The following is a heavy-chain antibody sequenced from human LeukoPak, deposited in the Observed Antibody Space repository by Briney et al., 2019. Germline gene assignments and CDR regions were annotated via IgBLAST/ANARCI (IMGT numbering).Heavy chain of an antibody. CDR1: GLTFSSHW. D-gene: IGHD2-2*01. Sequence: GGSLRLSCAASGLTFSSHWMHWVRQAPGKGLVWVSRITNDGSSTTYADSVKGRFTISRDNAKNMLYLQVNSLRTEDTAVYYCARDPARRFDYWGQGTLVTVSS. J-gene: IGHJ4*02. CDR2: ITNDGSST. V-gene: IGHV3-74*01. CDR3: ARDPARRFDY.